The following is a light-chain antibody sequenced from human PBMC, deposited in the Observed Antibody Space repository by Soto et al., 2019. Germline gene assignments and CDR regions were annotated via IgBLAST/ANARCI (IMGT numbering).Light chain of an antibody. Sequence: QAALSQPASLSGSPGHSITISCTGTTSDVGRYNYVSCYQHHPGKAPKLIFYDVSNRPSGVSERFSVSKSGYTASLTISGLQAEDEADYYCNSYTTSSTYVFGTGTKVPGL. J-gene: IGLJ1*01. CDR2: DVS. CDR1: TSDVGRYNY. V-gene: IGLV2-14*03. CDR3: NSYTTSSTYV.